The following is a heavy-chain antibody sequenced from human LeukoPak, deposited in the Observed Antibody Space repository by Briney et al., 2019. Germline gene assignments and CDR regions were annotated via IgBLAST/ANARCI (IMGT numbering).Heavy chain of an antibody. Sequence: SETLSLTCTVSGGSISSSSYYWGWIRQPPGKGLEWIGEIYHSGSTNYNPSLKSRVTISVDKSKNQFSLKLSSVTAADTAVYYCAREPLLIAAAGTGTRNWFDPWGQGTLVTVSS. D-gene: IGHD6-13*01. V-gene: IGHV4-39*07. CDR1: GGSISSSSYY. CDR3: AREPLLIAAAGTGTRNWFDP. J-gene: IGHJ5*02. CDR2: IYHSGST.